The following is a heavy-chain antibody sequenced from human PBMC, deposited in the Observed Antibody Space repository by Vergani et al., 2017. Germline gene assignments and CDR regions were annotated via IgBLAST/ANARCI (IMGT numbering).Heavy chain of an antibody. CDR3: ARVGTSSNRDYFDY. CDR1: GYTFTDYF. Sequence: QVQLVQSGAEVKKPGASVKVSCKASGYTFTDYFMHWVRQAPGQGLEWMGWINPNSCGTNCSQKFQGRVTMTRDTSISAAYMALSNLKSDEPAVYYCARVGTSSNRDYFDYWGQGTLVTVSS. V-gene: IGHV1-2*02. CDR2: INPNSCGT. D-gene: IGHD2-2*01. J-gene: IGHJ4*02.